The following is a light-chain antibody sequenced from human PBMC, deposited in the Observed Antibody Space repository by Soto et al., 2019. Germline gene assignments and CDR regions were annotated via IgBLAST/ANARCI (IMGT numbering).Light chain of an antibody. CDR3: QQYNSYSPWP. V-gene: IGKV1-5*01. Sequence: DIQMNQSPSTLSASVGDRVTIPCRASQSISSWLAWYQQKPGKAPKLLIYDASSLESGVPSRFSGSGSGTEFTLTISSLQPDDFATYYCQQYNSYSPWPFGHGANVDIK. J-gene: IGKJ3*01. CDR1: QSISSW. CDR2: DAS.